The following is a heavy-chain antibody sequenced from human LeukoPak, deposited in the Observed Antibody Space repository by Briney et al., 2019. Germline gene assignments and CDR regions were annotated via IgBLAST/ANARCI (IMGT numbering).Heavy chain of an antibody. CDR2: IYYSGST. CDR1: GGSISSYY. Sequence: SETLSLTCTVSGGSISSYYWSWIRQPPGKGLEWIGYIYYSGSTNYNPSLKSRVTISVDTSKNQFSLKLSSVTAADTAVYYCAXXXXXXXEMEYYFDYWGQGTLVTVSS. V-gene: IGHV4-59*08. CDR3: AXXXXXXXEMEYYFDY. J-gene: IGHJ4*02. D-gene: IGHD3-3*01.